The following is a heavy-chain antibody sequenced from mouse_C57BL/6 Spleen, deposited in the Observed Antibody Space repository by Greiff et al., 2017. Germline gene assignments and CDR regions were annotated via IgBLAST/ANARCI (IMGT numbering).Heavy chain of an antibody. V-gene: IGHV5-16*01. CDR1: GFTFSDYY. CDR3: ARDPLYYAMDY. J-gene: IGHJ4*01. Sequence: EVQVVESEGGLVQPGSSMKLSCTASGFTFSDYYMAWVRQVPEKGLEWVANINYDGSSTYYLDSLKSRFIISRDNAKNILYLQMSSLKSEDTATYYCARDPLYYAMDYWGQGTSVTVSS. CDR2: INYDGSST.